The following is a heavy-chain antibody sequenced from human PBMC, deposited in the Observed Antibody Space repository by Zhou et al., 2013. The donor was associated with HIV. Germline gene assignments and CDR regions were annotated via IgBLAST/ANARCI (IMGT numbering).Heavy chain of an antibody. Sequence: QVQLVQSGAELKKPGASVNISCKASGYPFTSYYIHWVRQAPGQGLEWMGLINPGIGSTYYAEKFQGRVTMTRDTSTNTVNMQLGTLTSKDTAVYYCNRGMQRWVNDAFDIWGQGDNGHRLF. CDR2: INPGIGST. CDR1: GYPFTSYY. D-gene: IGHD6-25*01. V-gene: IGHV1-46*03. J-gene: IGHJ3*02. CDR3: NRGMQRWVNDAFDI.